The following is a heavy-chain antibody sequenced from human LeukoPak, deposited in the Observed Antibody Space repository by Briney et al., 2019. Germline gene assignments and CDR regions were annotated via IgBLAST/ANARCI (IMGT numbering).Heavy chain of an antibody. D-gene: IGHD1-14*01. CDR2: IYTTGST. J-gene: IGHJ3*02. V-gene: IGHV4-61*02. CDR3: ARDRPRTWAFDI. Sequence: PSQTLSLTCTVSGGSISSGSYYWSWIRQPAGKALEWIGRIYTTGSTNYNPSLESRVTISVDTSKNQFSLKLSSVTAADTAVYYCARDRPRTWAFDIWGQGTMVTVSS. CDR1: GGSISSGSYY.